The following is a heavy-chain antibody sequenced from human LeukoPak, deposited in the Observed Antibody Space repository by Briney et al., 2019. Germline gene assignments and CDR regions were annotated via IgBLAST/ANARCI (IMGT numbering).Heavy chain of an antibody. CDR2: IYTSGST. J-gene: IGHJ3*02. Sequence: PSQTLSLTCSVSGGSTTTGDYYCSWIRQPAGKGLEWIGRIYTSGSTNYNPSLKSRVTISVDTSKNQFSLKLSSVTAADTAVYYCARVEIPNAFDIWGQGTMVTVSS. CDR3: ARVEIPNAFDI. D-gene: IGHD3-3*01. CDR1: GGSTTTGDYY. V-gene: IGHV4-61*02.